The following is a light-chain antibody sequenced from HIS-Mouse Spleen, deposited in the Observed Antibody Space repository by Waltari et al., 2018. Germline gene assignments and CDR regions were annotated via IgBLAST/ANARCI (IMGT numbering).Light chain of an antibody. CDR2: PDS. CDR3: QAWDSSTVV. CDR1: KLGDKY. J-gene: IGLJ2*01. Sequence: SYELTQPPSVSVSPGQTASITCSGDKLGDKYACWYQQKPGQSPVLVIYPDSKRPSGFPERFSGSNSGNTATLTISGTQAMDEADYYCQAWDSSTVVFGGGTKLTVL. V-gene: IGLV3-1*01.